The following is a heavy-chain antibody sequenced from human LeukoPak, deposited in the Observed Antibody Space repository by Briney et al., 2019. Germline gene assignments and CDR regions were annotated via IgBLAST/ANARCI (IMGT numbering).Heavy chain of an antibody. Sequence: GGSLRLSCAASGFTFSSYAMSWVRQAPGKGLEWVSAISGGGGSTYYADSVKGRFTISRDNSKNTLYLQMNSLRAEDTAVYYCAKDQYFAPYYFDYWGQGTLVTVSS. CDR1: GFTFSSYA. J-gene: IGHJ4*02. CDR3: AKDQYFAPYYFDY. CDR2: ISGGGGST. V-gene: IGHV3-23*01. D-gene: IGHD3-9*01.